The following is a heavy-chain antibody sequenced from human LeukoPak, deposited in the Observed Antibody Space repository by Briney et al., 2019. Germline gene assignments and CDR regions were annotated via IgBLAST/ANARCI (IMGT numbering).Heavy chain of an antibody. CDR3: ARDQRPGWGEYFQH. D-gene: IGHD3-16*01. V-gene: IGHV3-33*01. CDR1: EFTFSSYG. J-gene: IGHJ1*01. CDR2: IWYDGSNK. Sequence: GGSLRLSCAASEFTFSSYGMHWVRQAPGKGLEWVAVIWYDGSNKYYADSVEGRFTISRDNSKNTVYLQMNSLRVEDTAVYYCARDQRPGWGEYFQHWGQGTLVTVSS.